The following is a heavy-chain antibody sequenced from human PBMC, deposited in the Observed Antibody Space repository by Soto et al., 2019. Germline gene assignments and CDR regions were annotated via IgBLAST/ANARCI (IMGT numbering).Heavy chain of an antibody. CDR3: ARDVLYSTSRIDS. V-gene: IGHV4-39*02. D-gene: IGHD6-6*01. CDR2: IYHSGST. CDR1: GGSISSSTYY. J-gene: IGHJ4*02. Sequence: ETLSLTCTVSGGSISSSTYYWGWIRQPPGNGLEWIGNIYHSGSTYYNPSLKSRVTISVDTSKNQFSLKLSSVTAADTAVYYCARDVLYSTSRIDSWGQGTLVTVSS.